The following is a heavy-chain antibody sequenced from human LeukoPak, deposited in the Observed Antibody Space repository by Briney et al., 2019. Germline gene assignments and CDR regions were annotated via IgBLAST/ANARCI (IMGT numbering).Heavy chain of an antibody. J-gene: IGHJ4*02. CDR3: AKDPGYSSSWLGDFDY. V-gene: IGHV3-23*01. CDR2: ISGSGAGT. CDR1: GFTFSSYA. D-gene: IGHD6-13*01. Sequence: PGGSLRLSCAASGFTFSSYAMHWVRQAPGKGLEWVSAISGSGAGTYYADSVKGRFTISRDNSKNTVYLQMNSLRAEDTAVYYCAKDPGYSSSWLGDFDYWGQGTLVTVSS.